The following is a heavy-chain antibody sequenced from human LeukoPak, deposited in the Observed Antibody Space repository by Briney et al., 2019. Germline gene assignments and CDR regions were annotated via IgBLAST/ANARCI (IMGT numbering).Heavy chain of an antibody. CDR2: IYPGDSDT. V-gene: IGHV5-51*01. D-gene: IGHD4-23*01. CDR3: AREGQEGFRVIDY. Sequence: GGSLKTSCQGSGYTFTSYWNGWVRQMPGKGLEWMGFIYPGDSDTRYSTSFQGQVTNSADKSISTAYLHCRSLEDSDSAIYSCAREGQEGFRVIDYWGQGTLVTVSS. CDR1: GYTFTSYW. J-gene: IGHJ4*02.